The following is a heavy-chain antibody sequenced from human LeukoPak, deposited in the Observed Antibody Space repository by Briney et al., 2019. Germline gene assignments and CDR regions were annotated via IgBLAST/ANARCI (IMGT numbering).Heavy chain of an antibody. Sequence: GASVKVSCKASGYTFTSYGISWVRQAPGQGLEWMGWISAYNGNTNYAQKLQGRVTMTTDTSTSTAYMELRSLRSDDTAVYYCARYDFWSGYSGSDDAFDIWGQGTMVTVSS. V-gene: IGHV1-18*01. CDR3: ARYDFWSGYSGSDDAFDI. CDR1: GYTFTSYG. J-gene: IGHJ3*02. D-gene: IGHD3-3*01. CDR2: ISAYNGNT.